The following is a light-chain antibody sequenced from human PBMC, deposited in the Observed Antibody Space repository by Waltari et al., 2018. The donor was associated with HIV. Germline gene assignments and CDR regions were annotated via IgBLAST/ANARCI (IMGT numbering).Light chain of an antibody. Sequence: QSVLTQPPSVSGAPGQRVTISCTGSSSNIGAGYDVHWYQQLPGTAPKLLIYGNGNRPSGVLDRFSGSKSGTSASLAITGLQAEDEADYYCQSYDSSLSGAVFGGGTQLTVL. J-gene: IGLJ7*01. CDR1: SSNIGAGYD. CDR2: GNG. CDR3: QSYDSSLSGAV. V-gene: IGLV1-40*01.